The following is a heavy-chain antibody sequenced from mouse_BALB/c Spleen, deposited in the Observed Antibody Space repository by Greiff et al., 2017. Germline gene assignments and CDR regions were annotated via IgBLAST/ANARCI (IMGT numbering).Heavy chain of an antibody. CDR2: ISSGGST. CDR3: ARGGWLLAFAY. Sequence: VQLKESGGGLVKPGGSLKLSCAASGFTFSSYAMSWVRQTPVKRLEWVASISSGGSTYYPDSVKGRFAISRDNARNILYLQMSSLRSGDTAMYYCARGGWLLAFAYWGQGTLVTVAA. V-gene: IGHV5-6-5*01. CDR1: GFTFSSYA. J-gene: IGHJ3*01. D-gene: IGHD2-3*01.